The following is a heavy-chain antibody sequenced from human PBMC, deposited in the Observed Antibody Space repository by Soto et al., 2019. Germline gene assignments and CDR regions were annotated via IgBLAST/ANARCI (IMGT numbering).Heavy chain of an antibody. Sequence: QLQLQESGSGLVKPSQTLSLTCAVSGGSISSGGYSWSWIRQPPGKGLEWIGYIYHSGSTYYNPSLKSRVTISVDRSKNQFSLKLSSVTAADTAVYYCATIRRGTGRFLEWCDNWGQGTLVTVSS. V-gene: IGHV4-30-2*01. CDR3: ATIRRGTGRFLEWCDN. CDR2: IYHSGST. D-gene: IGHD3-3*01. CDR1: GGSISSGGYS. J-gene: IGHJ4*02.